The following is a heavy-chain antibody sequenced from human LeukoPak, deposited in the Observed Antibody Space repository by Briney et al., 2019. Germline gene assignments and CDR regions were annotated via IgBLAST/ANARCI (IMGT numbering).Heavy chain of an antibody. V-gene: IGHV3-23*01. CDR2: ISGSGGST. J-gene: IGHJ6*02. D-gene: IGHD3-22*01. CDR1: GFTFSSYA. CDR3: AQLNTRNYYDSSGYYPYGVDV. Sequence: PGGSLRLSCAASGFTFSSYAMSWVRQAPGKGLEWVSAISGSGGSTYYADSVKGRFTISRDNSKNTLYLQMNSLRAEDTAVYYCAQLNTRNYYDSSGYYPYGVDVWGQGTTVTVSS.